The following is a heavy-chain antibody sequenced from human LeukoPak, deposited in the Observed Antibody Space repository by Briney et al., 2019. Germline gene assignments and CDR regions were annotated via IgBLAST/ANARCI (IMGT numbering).Heavy chain of an antibody. V-gene: IGHV3-23*01. CDR1: GFTLSTYA. Sequence: GGSLRLSCAASGFTLSTYAMHWVHQAPGKGLEWVAYISGTGFTTYYADSVKGRFTISSDSSKDTLFLQMHSLRAEDTAIYYCAKDGYNWIAFDDWGQGTLVTVSS. CDR2: ISGTGFTT. J-gene: IGHJ4*02. D-gene: IGHD1-20*01. CDR3: AKDGYNWIAFDD.